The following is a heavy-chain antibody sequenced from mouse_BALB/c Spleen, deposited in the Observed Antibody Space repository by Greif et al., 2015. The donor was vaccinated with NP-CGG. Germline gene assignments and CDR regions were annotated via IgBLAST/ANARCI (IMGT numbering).Heavy chain of an antibody. Sequence: VQLQQSGTVLARPGASVKMSCKASGYTFTSYWMHWVKQRPGQGLEWIGAIYPGNSDTSYNQKFKGKAKLTAVTSTSTAYMELSSLTDEDSAVYYCTRSYGYDWYFDVWGAGTTVTVSS. J-gene: IGHJ1*01. CDR1: GYTFTSYW. CDR3: TRSYGYDWYFDV. D-gene: IGHD2-2*01. V-gene: IGHV1-5*01. CDR2: IYPGNSDT.